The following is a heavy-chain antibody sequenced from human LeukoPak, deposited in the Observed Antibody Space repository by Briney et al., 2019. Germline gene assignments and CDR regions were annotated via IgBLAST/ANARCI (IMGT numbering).Heavy chain of an antibody. V-gene: IGHV3-11*04. J-gene: IGHJ5*02. D-gene: IGHD6-13*01. CDR3: ARGDKQLVFNRNKGGFDP. CDR2: ISTSGSTI. CDR1: GFTFSDYY. Sequence: PGGSLRLSCAASGFTFSDYYMSWIRQAPGKGLEWVSYISTSGSTIYYADSVKGRFTISRDNAKNSLYLQMNSLRAEDTALYYCARGDKQLVFNRNKGGFDPWGQGTLVTVSS.